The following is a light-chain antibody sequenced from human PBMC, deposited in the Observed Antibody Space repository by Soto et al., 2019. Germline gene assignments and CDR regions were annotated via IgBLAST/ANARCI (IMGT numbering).Light chain of an antibody. CDR1: QSISSY. CDR3: QQSYSSSWT. CDR2: AAS. V-gene: IGKV1-39*01. Sequence: DIQMTQSPSPLSASVGDRVTITCRASQSISSYLNWYQQKPGKAPNLLIYAASSLQSGVPSRFSGSGSGTDFTLTISSLQPEDFATYYCQQSYSSSWTFGQGTTVEIK. J-gene: IGKJ1*01.